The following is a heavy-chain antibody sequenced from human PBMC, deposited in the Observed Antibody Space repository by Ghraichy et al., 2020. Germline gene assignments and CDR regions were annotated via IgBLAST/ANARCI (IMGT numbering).Heavy chain of an antibody. CDR3: ASPADSSGYYGY. V-gene: IGHV3-66*01. J-gene: IGHJ4*02. CDR1: GFTVSSNY. Sequence: ETLSLTCAASGFTVSSNYMSWVRQAPGKGLEWVSVIYSGGSTYYADSVKGRFTISRDNSKNTLYLQMNSLRAEDTAVYYCASPADSSGYYGYWGQGTLVTVSS. CDR2: IYSGGST. D-gene: IGHD3-22*01.